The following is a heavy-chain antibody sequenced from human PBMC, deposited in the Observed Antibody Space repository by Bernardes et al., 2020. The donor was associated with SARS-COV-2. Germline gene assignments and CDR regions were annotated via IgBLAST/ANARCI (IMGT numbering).Heavy chain of an antibody. V-gene: IGHV4-59*11. Sequence: SETLSLTCTVSGGSINGHYWSWIRQPPGKGLEWTGYIYYSGTTNYNPFLKSRVTISLDRSKKQICLNLRSVTAADTVVYYCARVRASCTDGICQDHYYDAMDVWGLGNTVAVS. CDR1: GGSINGHY. J-gene: IGHJ6*01. CDR2: IYYSGTT. D-gene: IGHD2-8*01. CDR3: ARVRASCTDGICQDHYYDAMDV.